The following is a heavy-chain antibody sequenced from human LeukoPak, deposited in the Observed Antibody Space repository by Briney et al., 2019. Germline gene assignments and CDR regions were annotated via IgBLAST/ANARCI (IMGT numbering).Heavy chain of an antibody. Sequence: SVKVSCKASGGTFSSYAISWVRQAPGQGLEWMGGIIPIFGTANYAQKFQGRVTITADESTSTAYMELSSLRSEDTAVYYCARDRIRYCSSTSCYHWFDPWGQGTLVTVSS. J-gene: IGHJ5*02. V-gene: IGHV1-69*13. D-gene: IGHD2-2*01. CDR1: GGTFSSYA. CDR2: IIPIFGTA. CDR3: ARDRIRYCSSTSCYHWFDP.